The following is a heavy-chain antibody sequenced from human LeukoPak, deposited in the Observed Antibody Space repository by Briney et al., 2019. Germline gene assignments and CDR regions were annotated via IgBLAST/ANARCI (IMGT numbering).Heavy chain of an antibody. Sequence: GGSLRLSCAASGFTFSSYWMNWVRQAPGKGLEWVAFIRYDGSNKYYADSVKGRFTISRDNSKNTLYLQMNSLRAEDTAVYYCAKGYYSGYDYTPLDYWGQGTLVTVSS. CDR1: GFTFSSYW. CDR3: AKGYYSGYDYTPLDY. CDR2: IRYDGSNK. D-gene: IGHD5-12*01. J-gene: IGHJ4*02. V-gene: IGHV3-30*02.